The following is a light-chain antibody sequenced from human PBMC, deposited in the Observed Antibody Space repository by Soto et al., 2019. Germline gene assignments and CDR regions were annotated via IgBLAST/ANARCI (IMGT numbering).Light chain of an antibody. V-gene: IGKV1-39*01. CDR3: QQSYNMLT. J-gene: IGKJ4*01. CDR2: VSS. Sequence: DIHMTQSPSSLSASVGDRVTITCRASQSISTYLNWYQQKPGKAPNLLIYVSSCLQSGVPSRFSGSGSGTDFTLTISSLQPEDFATYYCQQSYNMLTFGGGTKVEIK. CDR1: QSISTY.